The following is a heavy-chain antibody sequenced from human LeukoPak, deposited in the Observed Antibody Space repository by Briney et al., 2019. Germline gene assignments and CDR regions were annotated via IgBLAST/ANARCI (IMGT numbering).Heavy chain of an antibody. Sequence: GGSLRLSCAASGFTFVDYAMSWVRQAPAKGLERVSGMNRDGGSTGYAESVRGRFTISRDNAKNSLYLQVNSLTAEDTAFYYCARVTCSGYYCDFRYFDYWGQGTLVTVSS. V-gene: IGHV3-20*04. D-gene: IGHD3-22*01. CDR1: GFTFVDYA. CDR2: MNRDGGST. CDR3: ARVTCSGYYCDFRYFDY. J-gene: IGHJ4*02.